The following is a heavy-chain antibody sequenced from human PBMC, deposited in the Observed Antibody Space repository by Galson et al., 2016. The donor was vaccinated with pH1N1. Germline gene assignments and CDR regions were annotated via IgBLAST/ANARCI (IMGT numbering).Heavy chain of an antibody. Sequence: SETLSLTCTVSGGSISSHYWSWIRQSPGKGLEWIGYISYTGRASYNSSLKSRVTMSVDTSKNQFSLGLSSVTAADTAVYYCARDITATVRGVSYFDIWGQGTLVTVSS. D-gene: IGHD3-10*01. J-gene: IGHJ4*02. CDR3: ARDITATVRGVSYFDI. V-gene: IGHV4-59*11. CDR1: GGSISSHY. CDR2: ISYTGRA.